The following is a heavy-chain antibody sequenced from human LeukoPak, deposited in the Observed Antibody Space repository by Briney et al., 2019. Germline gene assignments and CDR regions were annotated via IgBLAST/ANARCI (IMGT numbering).Heavy chain of an antibody. Sequence: SETLSLTCTVSGGSISRYYWSWIRQPPGKGLEWIGYIYDSGSTNYNPSLKSRVTISVDTSKNQFSLKLSSVTAADTAVYYCARNGGHYGGNSFSYYFDYWGQGTLVTVSS. J-gene: IGHJ4*02. CDR1: GGSISRYY. V-gene: IGHV4-59*08. D-gene: IGHD4-23*01. CDR2: IYDSGST. CDR3: ARNGGHYGGNSFSYYFDY.